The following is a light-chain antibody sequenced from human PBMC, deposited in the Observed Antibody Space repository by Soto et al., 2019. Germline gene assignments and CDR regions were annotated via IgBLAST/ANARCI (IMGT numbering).Light chain of an antibody. Sequence: EIVITQSPATLSVSPGERATLSCRASQSVSSNLAWYQKKPGQDPRLLIYGASTRATGIPARFSGSGSGTDFNLTISRLEPEDFAVYVCQQYNNWPRTFGQGTKLDIK. CDR3: QQYNNWPRT. CDR1: QSVSSN. J-gene: IGKJ1*01. CDR2: GAS. V-gene: IGKV3-15*01.